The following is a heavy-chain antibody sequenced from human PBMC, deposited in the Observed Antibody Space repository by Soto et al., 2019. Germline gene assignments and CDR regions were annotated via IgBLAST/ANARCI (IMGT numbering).Heavy chain of an antibody. J-gene: IGHJ6*02. CDR1: GFTFGSYD. Sequence: PGGSLRLSCAASGFTFGSYDMHWVRQPPGKGLEWVAVISYDGSNKYYAESVKGRFTISRDNSKNTLYLQMNSLRTEDMAVYYCAKDPHYMDRGAYHGMDVWGLGTTVTVSS. CDR3: AKDPHYMDRGAYHGMDV. V-gene: IGHV3-30*18. CDR2: ISYDGSNK. D-gene: IGHD3-10*01.